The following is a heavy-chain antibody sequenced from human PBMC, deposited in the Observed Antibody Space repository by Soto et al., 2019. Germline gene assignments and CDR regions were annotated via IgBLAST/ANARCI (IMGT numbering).Heavy chain of an antibody. CDR2: INQDGSEK. CDR1: GFSFSSNW. J-gene: IGHJ4*02. CDR3: FNVAFGY. V-gene: IGHV3-7*01. Sequence: PGGSKRLSCTASGFSFSSNWMSWVRQAPGKGPEWVANINQDGSEKYCADSVKGRFTISRDNAKNSLYLQMDSLRVEDTALYYCFNVAFGYWGRGTLVTVSS.